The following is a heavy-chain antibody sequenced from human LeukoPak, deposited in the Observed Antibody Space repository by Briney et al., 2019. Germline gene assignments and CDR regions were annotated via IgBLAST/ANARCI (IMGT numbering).Heavy chain of an antibody. CDR3: ARRLRGAVDAFDI. D-gene: IGHD4-17*01. V-gene: IGHV1-69*04. Sequence: ASVKVSCKASGGTFSSYAINWVRQAPGQGLEWMGRIIPMIDVTNYAQKFQGRVTMTADKSTSTAYMELSGLRSEDTAVYYCARRLRGAVDAFDIWGQGTLVTVS. CDR1: GGTFSSYA. J-gene: IGHJ3*02. CDR2: IIPMIDVT.